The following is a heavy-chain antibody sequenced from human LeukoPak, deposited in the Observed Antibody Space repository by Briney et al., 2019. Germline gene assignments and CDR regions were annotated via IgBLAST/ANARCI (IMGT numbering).Heavy chain of an antibody. D-gene: IGHD1-14*01. CDR3: AKDNGYTGNHFHY. V-gene: IGHV3-11*01. J-gene: IGHJ4*02. Sequence: GGSLRLSCAASGFTFSDYYMSWIRQAPGKGLEWVSYISSSGSTIYYADSVKGRFTISRDNAKNSLYLQMNSLRAEDTAMYYCAKDNGYTGNHFHYWGQGTLVTVSS. CDR2: ISSSGSTI. CDR1: GFTFSDYY.